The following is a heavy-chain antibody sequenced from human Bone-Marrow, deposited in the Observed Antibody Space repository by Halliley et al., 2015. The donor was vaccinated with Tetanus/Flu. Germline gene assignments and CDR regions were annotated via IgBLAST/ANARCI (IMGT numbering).Heavy chain of an antibody. CDR1: GYTFATYW. CDR3: ARSLLGYSYGYYFDY. CDR2: IYPGDSDT. Sequence: QLVQSGAEVKKPGESLKISCKGSGYTFATYWIGWVRQMPGKGLEWMGIIYPGDSDTTYSPSFQGQVTISVDKSISTAYLQWSSLKASDTAMYYCARSLLGYSYGYYFDYWGQGTLVTVSS. D-gene: IGHD5-18*01. V-gene: IGHV5-51*03. J-gene: IGHJ4*02.